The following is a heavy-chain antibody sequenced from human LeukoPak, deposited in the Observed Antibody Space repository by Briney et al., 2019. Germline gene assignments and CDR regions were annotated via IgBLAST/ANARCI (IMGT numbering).Heavy chain of an antibody. CDR3: AKGDWGFPFDY. J-gene: IGHJ4*02. D-gene: IGHD7-27*01. CDR1: GFHFSTHG. Sequence: GGTLRLSCAASGFHFSTHGMNWVRQAPGKGLEWVSGITSNSDNIGYADSVKGRFTISRDNAKNSLYLQMNSLRTEDTALYYCAKGDWGFPFDYWGQGTLVTVSS. V-gene: IGHV3-9*01. CDR2: ITSNSDNI.